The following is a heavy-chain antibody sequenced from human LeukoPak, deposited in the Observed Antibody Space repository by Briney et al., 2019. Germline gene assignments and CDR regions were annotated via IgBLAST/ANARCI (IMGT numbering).Heavy chain of an antibody. J-gene: IGHJ4*02. CDR3: ARGYDYGGPYYFDY. D-gene: IGHD4-23*01. CDR2: IHYSGST. V-gene: IGHV4-59*01. CDR1: GGSISNYY. Sequence: PSETLSLTCTVSGGSISNYYWSWIRQPPGKGLEWIGYIHYSGSTNYNPSLKSGVTISVDTSKNQFSLKLSSVTAADTAIYYCARGYDYGGPYYFDYWGQGTLVTVSS.